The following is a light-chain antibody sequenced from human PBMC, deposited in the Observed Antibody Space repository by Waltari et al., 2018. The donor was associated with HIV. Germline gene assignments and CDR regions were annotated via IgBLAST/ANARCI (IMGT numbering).Light chain of an antibody. J-gene: IGLJ2*01. Sequence: QSVQTHPASVSGSPGQSTTISCTGTSSDVWTYNLVSWYQQHPGKAPKLMIYEVSKRPSGVSDRFSGSKSGNTASLTISGLQAEDEADYFCCSYGGSSTYVVFGGGTKLTVL. CDR2: EVS. CDR1: SSDVWTYNL. V-gene: IGLV2-23*02. CDR3: CSYGGSSTYVV.